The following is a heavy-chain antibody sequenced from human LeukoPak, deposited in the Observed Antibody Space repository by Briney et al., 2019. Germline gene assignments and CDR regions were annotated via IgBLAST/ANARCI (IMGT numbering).Heavy chain of an antibody. CDR3: AKDRGSSGWSRGYYFDY. CDR2: ISGSGGST. Sequence: PGGSLRLSCAASGFTFSSYAMSWVRQAPGKGLEWVSAISGSGGSTYYADSVKGRFTISRDNSKNTLYLQMNSLRAEDTAVYYCAKDRGSSGWSRGYYFDYWGQRILVTVSS. D-gene: IGHD6-19*01. J-gene: IGHJ4*01. V-gene: IGHV3-23*01. CDR1: GFTFSSYA.